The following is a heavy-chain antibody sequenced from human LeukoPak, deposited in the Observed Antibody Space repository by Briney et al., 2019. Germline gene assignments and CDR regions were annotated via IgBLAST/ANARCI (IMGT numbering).Heavy chain of an antibody. D-gene: IGHD2-2*03. Sequence: SETLSLTCTVSGGSISSSSYYWGWIRQPPGKGLEWIGSIYYSGSTYYNPSRKSRVTISVDTSKNQFSLKLSSVTAADTAVYYCARLDIVVVPAAISYWGQGTLVTVSS. J-gene: IGHJ4*02. CDR2: IYYSGST. V-gene: IGHV4-39*01. CDR1: GGSISSSSYY. CDR3: ARLDIVVVPAAISY.